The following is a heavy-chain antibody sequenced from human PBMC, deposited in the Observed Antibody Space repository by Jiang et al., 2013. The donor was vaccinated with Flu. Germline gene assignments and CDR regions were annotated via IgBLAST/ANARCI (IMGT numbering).Heavy chain of an antibody. V-gene: IGHV6-1*01. CDR1: GDSVSSDSAA. D-gene: IGHD3-22*01. Sequence: QTLSLTCAISGDSVSSDSAAWNWIRQSPSRGLEWLGRTYYRSKWSTDYAVSVRSRITINPDTANNQFSLQLNSVTPEDTAVYYCARVPTYDSSGYKNLFDPWGQGTLVTVSS. CDR3: ARVPTYDSSGYKNLFDP. CDR2: TYYRSKWST. J-gene: IGHJ5*02.